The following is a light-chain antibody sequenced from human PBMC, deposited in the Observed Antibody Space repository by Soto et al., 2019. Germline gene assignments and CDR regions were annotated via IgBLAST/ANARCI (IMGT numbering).Light chain of an antibody. J-gene: IGKJ4*01. CDR3: QQYGDSPLT. V-gene: IGKV3-20*01. CDR1: ESFARTY. Sequence: EIVLTQSPGTLSLSPGERATLSCRASESFARTYLAWYQQKPGQAPRLLIHGASSRATGIPDRFSGSNSGTDFTLTISRLEPEDSAVYYCQQYGDSPLTFGGGTKVEIK. CDR2: GAS.